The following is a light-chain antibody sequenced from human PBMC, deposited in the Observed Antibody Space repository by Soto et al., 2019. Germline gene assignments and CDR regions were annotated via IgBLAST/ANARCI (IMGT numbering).Light chain of an antibody. CDR2: EGT. V-gene: IGLV2-23*03. CDR1: SSDVGSYNL. CDR3: CSYAHSSTFSVI. Sequence: QSVLTQPASVSGSPGQSITISCTGTSSDVGSYNLVSWYQQHPGKAPKLMIYEGTKRPSGVSSRFSGSKSGNTASLTISGLQAEDEAVYYCCSYAHSSTFSVIFGGGTKLTVL. J-gene: IGLJ2*01.